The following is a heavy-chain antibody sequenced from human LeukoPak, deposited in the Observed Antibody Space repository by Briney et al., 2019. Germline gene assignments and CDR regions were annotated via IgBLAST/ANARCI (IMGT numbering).Heavy chain of an antibody. Sequence: APVKVSCKASGYTFTSYYMHWVRQAPGQGLEWMGWISAYNGNTNYAQRLQGRVTMTTDTSTSTAYMELRSLRSDDTAVYYCARDRDYGDYNTQDLFVYWGQGTLVTVSS. CDR2: ISAYNGNT. CDR1: GYTFTSYY. CDR3: ARDRDYGDYNTQDLFVY. J-gene: IGHJ4*02. V-gene: IGHV1-18*04. D-gene: IGHD4-17*01.